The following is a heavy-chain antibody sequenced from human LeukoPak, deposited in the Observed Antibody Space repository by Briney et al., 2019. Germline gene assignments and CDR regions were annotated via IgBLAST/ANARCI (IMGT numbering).Heavy chain of an antibody. D-gene: IGHD4-17*01. J-gene: IGHJ4*02. Sequence: PGGSLRLSCAASGFTFSSYSMNWVRQAPGKGLEWVSSISSSSSYIYYADSVNGRFTISRDNAKNSLYLQMNSLRAEDTAVYYCARVPYGDYFYYFDYWGQGTLVTVSS. CDR1: GFTFSSYS. V-gene: IGHV3-21*01. CDR3: ARVPYGDYFYYFDY. CDR2: ISSSSSYI.